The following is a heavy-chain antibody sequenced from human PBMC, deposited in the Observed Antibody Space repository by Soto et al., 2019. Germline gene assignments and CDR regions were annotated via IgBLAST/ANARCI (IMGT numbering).Heavy chain of an antibody. D-gene: IGHD7-27*01. J-gene: IGHJ6*02. CDR1: GFTFSSYA. CDR3: AKDPWDGMDV. CDR2: ISFCCGST. V-gene: IGHV3-23*01. Sequence: PGGSLRLSCAASGFTFSSYAMSWVRQAPGKGLEWVSAISFCCGSTYYADFVKGRFTISRDNSKYTLYLLMNSLRAEDSAVYYCAKDPWDGMDVWGQGTTVTVSS.